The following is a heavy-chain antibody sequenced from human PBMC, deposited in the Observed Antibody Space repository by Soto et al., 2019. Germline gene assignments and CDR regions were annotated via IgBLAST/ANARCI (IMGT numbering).Heavy chain of an antibody. V-gene: IGHV3-33*01. CDR3: ARAGSSGWSYFDY. Sequence: QVHLVESGGGVVQPGRSLRLSCAASGFTFSSYGMHWVRQAPGKGLVWVAVIWYDGSNKYYPDSVRGRFTISRDNSKNMLYLQMNSLRAEDTAVYYCARAGSSGWSYFDYWGQGTLVTVSS. J-gene: IGHJ4*02. D-gene: IGHD6-19*01. CDR2: IWYDGSNK. CDR1: GFTFSSYG.